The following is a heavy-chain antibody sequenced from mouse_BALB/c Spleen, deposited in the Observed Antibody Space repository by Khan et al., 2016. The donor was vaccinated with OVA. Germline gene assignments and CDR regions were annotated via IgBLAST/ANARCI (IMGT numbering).Heavy chain of an antibody. V-gene: IGHV14-4*02. D-gene: IGHD2-2*01. CDR2: INPENGDT. CDR1: GFTFNDYS. CDR3: NGVNNEDLDY. Sequence: VQLMESGAELVRSGASVKLSCTASGFTFNDYSMPWVKQRPEQGLEWIGWINPENGDTDYAPNFQGKATMTADKSSNTAYLQLSSLTSEDTAVYYCNGVNNEDLDYWGKGTPVTFS. J-gene: IGHJ2*01.